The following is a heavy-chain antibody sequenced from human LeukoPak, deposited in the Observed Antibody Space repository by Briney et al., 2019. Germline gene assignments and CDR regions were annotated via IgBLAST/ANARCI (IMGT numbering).Heavy chain of an antibody. CDR3: ARRRTGTLGY. V-gene: IGHV3-53*01. Sequence: GGSLRLSCAASGFTVSSYYMSWVRQAPGKGLEWVSIIYSGGTTYYADSVKGRFTISRDNSKNTLYLQMNSLRAEDTAVYYCARRRTGTLGYWGQGTLVTVSS. D-gene: IGHD1-1*01. J-gene: IGHJ4*02. CDR1: GFTVSSYY. CDR2: IYSGGTT.